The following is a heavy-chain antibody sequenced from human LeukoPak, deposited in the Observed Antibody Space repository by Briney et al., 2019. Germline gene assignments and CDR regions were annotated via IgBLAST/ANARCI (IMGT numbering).Heavy chain of an antibody. CDR1: GFTFSNYN. V-gene: IGHV3-48*01. CDR2: ISSSSSTI. CDR3: AIDRGGTDDFWSGYYTGYFDY. Sequence: GGSLRLSCAASGFTFSNYNMNWVRQAPGKGLEWVSYISSSSSTIYYADSVKGRFTISRDNAKNSLYLQMNSLRVEDTAVFYCAIDRGGTDDFWSGYYTGYFDYWGQGTLVTVSS. J-gene: IGHJ4*02. D-gene: IGHD3-3*01.